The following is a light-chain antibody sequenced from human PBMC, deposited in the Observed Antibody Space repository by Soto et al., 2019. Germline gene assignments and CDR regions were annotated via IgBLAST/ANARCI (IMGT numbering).Light chain of an antibody. V-gene: IGKV1-39*01. CDR1: QSISNY. J-gene: IGKJ5*01. CDR2: AAS. CDR3: QQSYSTPVT. Sequence: IQIAPSSTSQSPSLRDRVTIPCRASQSISNYLNWYQQKPGKAPKLLIYAASSLQSGVPSRFSGGGSGTDFALTISSLQPEDFASYYCQQSYSTPVTFGQGTRLEIK.